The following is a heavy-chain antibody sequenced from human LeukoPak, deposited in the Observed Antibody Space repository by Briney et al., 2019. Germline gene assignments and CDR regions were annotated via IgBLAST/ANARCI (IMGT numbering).Heavy chain of an antibody. J-gene: IGHJ4*02. CDR2: ISYDGSNK. V-gene: IGHV3-30*06. Sequence: GRSLRLSCAASGFSFSSYGMHWVRQAPGKGLEWVAVISYDGSNKYYADSVKGRFTISRDNSKNTLYLQMNSLRAEDTAVYYCAREEGDYYDSSALAYWGQGTLVTVSS. CDR3: AREEGDYYDSSALAY. CDR1: GFSFSSYG. D-gene: IGHD3-22*01.